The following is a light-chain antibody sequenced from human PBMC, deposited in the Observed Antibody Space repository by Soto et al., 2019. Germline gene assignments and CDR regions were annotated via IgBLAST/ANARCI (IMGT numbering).Light chain of an antibody. Sequence: DIQMTQSPSSLSASVGDRVTITCQASQAISNYLNWYQQKPGKAPKLLIYDASNLETGVPSRFSGSGSGTDFTFTISSLQHADIATYYCQQYDNRPPLTFGQGTRLEIK. J-gene: IGKJ5*01. V-gene: IGKV1-33*01. CDR3: QQYDNRPPLT. CDR2: DAS. CDR1: QAISNY.